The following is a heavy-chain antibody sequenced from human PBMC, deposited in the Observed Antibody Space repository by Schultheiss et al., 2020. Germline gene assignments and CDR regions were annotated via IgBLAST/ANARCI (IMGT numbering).Heavy chain of an antibody. J-gene: IGHJ4*02. CDR1: GYTFTGNY. CDR3: AREHTGKLLWDY. D-gene: IGHD4-23*01. V-gene: IGHV1-2*06. Sequence: ASVKVSCKASGYTFTGNYVHWVRQAPGQGLEWMGRINPNSGGTNYAQKFQDRVTMTRDTSISTVYMDLSRLRSDDTAVYYCAREHTGKLLWDYWGQGTLVTVSS. CDR2: INPNSGGT.